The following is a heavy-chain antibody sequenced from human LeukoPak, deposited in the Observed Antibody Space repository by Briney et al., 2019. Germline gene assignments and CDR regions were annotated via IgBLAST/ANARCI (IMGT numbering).Heavy chain of an antibody. V-gene: IGHV3-7*04. CDR3: ARAYYAFWSGYYYYYYYGMDV. CDR1: GFTFSSYW. Sequence: GGSLRLSCAASGFTFSSYWMSWVRQAPGKGLEWVANIKQDGSEKYVDSVKGRFTISRDNAKNSLYLQMNSLRVEDTAVYYCARAYYAFWSGYYYYYYYGMDVWGQGTTVTVSS. D-gene: IGHD3-3*01. CDR2: IKQDGSEK. J-gene: IGHJ6*02.